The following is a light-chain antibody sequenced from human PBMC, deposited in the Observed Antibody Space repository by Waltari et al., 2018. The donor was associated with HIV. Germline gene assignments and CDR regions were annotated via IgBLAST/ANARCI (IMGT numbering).Light chain of an antibody. CDR1: ALSKQY. V-gene: IGLV3-25*03. Sequence: SRDLTQPPSVSVSPGQTARITCSGDALSKQYSHWYQQKAGQAPVLVIFKDTERPSGIPERFSASSSGTTVTLTITSVEAEDEAEYFCQSSDTTASHELFGGGTKLTVL. CDR2: KDT. CDR3: QSSDTTASHEL. J-gene: IGLJ2*01.